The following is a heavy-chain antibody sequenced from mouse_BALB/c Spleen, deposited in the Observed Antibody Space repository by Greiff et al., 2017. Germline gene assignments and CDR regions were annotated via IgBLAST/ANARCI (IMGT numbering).Heavy chain of an antibody. CDR3: ARSGGNYFAY. D-gene: IGHD2-1*01. V-gene: IGHV1-67*01. CDR2: ISTYYGNT. J-gene: IGHJ3*01. CDR1: GYTFTDYA. Sequence: QVQLKQSGPELVRPGVSVKISCKGSGYTFTDYAMHWVKQSHAKSLEWIGVISTYYGNTNYNQKFKGKATMTVDKSSSTAYMELARLTSEDSAIYYCARSGGNYFAYWGQGTLVTVSA.